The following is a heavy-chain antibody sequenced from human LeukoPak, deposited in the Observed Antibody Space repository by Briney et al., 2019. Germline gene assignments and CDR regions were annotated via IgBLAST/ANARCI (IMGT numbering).Heavy chain of an antibody. CDR2: ISGSGGST. D-gene: IGHD3-22*01. J-gene: IGHJ6*02. CDR1: GFTFSSYA. V-gene: IGHV3-23*01. Sequence: GGSLRLSCAASGFTFSSYAMSWVRQAPGKGLEWVSAISGSGGSTYYAASVKGRFAFSRDNSKNTLYLQMNSLRAEDTAVYYCAKDRTHTTMIVVVDTPPPYYYGMDVWGQGTTVTVSS. CDR3: AKDRTHTTMIVVVDTPPPYYYGMDV.